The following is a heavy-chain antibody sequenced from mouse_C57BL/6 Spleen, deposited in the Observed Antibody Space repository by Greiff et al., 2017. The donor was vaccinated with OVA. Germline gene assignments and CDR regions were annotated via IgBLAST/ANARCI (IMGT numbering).Heavy chain of an antibody. J-gene: IGHJ2*01. CDR2: IDPNSGGT. CDR1: GFTFTSYW. Sequence: VQLQQPGAELVKPGASVKLSCTASGFTFTSYWMHWVKQRPGQGLEWIGRIDPNSGGTKYTEKFKSKATLTVDKPSSTAYMQLSSLTSEDSAVYYCARSGWAAQASYGFDYWGQGTTLTVSS. V-gene: IGHV1-72*01. D-gene: IGHD3-2*02. CDR3: ARSGWAAQASYGFDY.